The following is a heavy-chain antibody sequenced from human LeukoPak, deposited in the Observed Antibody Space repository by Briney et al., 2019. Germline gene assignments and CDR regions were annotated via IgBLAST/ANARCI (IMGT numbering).Heavy chain of an antibody. V-gene: IGHV3-23*01. J-gene: IGHJ4*02. Sequence: GGSLRLSCEASGFTFSPYAMTWVRQAPGKGLEWVSSLSGSGVSAYYADSVKGRFIISRDNSKNTLYLQMNSLRAEDTAVYYCAKSYGDYCGYFDSWGQGTLVTASS. CDR1: GFTFSPYA. D-gene: IGHD4-17*01. CDR3: AKSYGDYCGYFDS. CDR2: LSGSGVSA.